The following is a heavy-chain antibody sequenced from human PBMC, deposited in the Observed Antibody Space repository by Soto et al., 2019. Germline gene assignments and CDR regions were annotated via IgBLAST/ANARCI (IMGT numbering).Heavy chain of an antibody. CDR3: ARGRFPADSNSTYAMDF. J-gene: IGHJ6*02. V-gene: IGHV1-3*01. CDR2: INAGNGKT. D-gene: IGHD1-1*01. Sequence: GASVKVSCKASGYIFTSYDIHWVRQAPGQRLEWMGWINAGNGKTKYSQKFQGRVTITRDTSASTAYMEVSSLNSEDTAVYYCARGRFPADSNSTYAMDFWGQGTTVTVSS. CDR1: GYIFTSYD.